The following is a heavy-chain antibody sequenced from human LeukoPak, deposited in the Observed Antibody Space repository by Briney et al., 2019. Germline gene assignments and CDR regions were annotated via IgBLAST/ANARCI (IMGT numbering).Heavy chain of an antibody. V-gene: IGHV1-24*01. J-gene: IGHJ5*02. Sequence: ASVKVSCKVSGYILTELSMHWVRQAPGKGLEWMGGFDPEDGETIYAQKFQGRVTMTEDTSTDTAYMELSSQRSEDTAVYYCATGLDYSSSWGWFDPWGQGTLVTVSS. CDR1: GYILTELS. CDR2: FDPEDGET. D-gene: IGHD6-13*01. CDR3: ATGLDYSSSWGWFDP.